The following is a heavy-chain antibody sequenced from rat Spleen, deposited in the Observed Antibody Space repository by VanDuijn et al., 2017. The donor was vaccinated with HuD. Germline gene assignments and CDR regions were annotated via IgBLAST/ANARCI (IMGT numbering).Heavy chain of an antibody. D-gene: IGHD1-5*01. V-gene: IGHV5-7*01. CDR3: ARHAYRYNSNWFAY. J-gene: IGHJ3*01. Sequence: EVQLVESGGDLVQPGRSLKLSCTASGFTFSDYNMAWVRQAPEKGLEWVAVITYDGSITYYRDSVKGRFTISRDNAKSTLHLQMDSLRSEDTATYYCARHAYRYNSNWFAYWGQGTLVTVSS. CDR1: GFTFSDYN. CDR2: ITYDGSIT.